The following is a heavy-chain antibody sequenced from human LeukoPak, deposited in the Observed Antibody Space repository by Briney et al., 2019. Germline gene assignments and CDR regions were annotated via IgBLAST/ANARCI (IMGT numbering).Heavy chain of an antibody. CDR3: ARSGVAVAGMVYYYGMDV. J-gene: IGHJ6*02. Sequence: SETLSLTCTVSGGSISSYYWCWIRQPPGKGLEWSGYIYYSGSTNYNPSLKSRVTKSVDTSKNQFSLKLRSVTAADTAVYYCARSGVAVAGMVYYYGMDVWGQRATVTVSS. CDR1: GGSISSYY. V-gene: IGHV4-59*13. CDR2: IYYSGST. D-gene: IGHD6-19*01.